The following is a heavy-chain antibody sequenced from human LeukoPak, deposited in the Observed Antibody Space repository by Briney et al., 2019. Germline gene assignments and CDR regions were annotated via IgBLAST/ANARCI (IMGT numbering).Heavy chain of an antibody. D-gene: IGHD3-22*01. CDR2: ISSSSSYI. CDR1: GFTFSSYS. J-gene: IGHJ4*02. Sequence: PGGSLRLSCAVSGFTFSSYSMNWVRQAPGKGLEWVSSISSSSSYIYYADSVKGRFTISRDNAKNSLYLQMNSLRAEDTAVYYCARDHYDSSGYYLNYFDYWGQGTLVTVSS. CDR3: ARDHYDSSGYYLNYFDY. V-gene: IGHV3-21*01.